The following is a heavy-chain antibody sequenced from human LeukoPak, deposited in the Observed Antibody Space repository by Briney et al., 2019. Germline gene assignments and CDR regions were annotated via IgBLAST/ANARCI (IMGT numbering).Heavy chain of an antibody. Sequence: GGSLTLSSAASGFTFSNYTMNWVRQAPGRGLEWVSSISSCSSYIYYADSLKGRFTISRDNAKNSLYLQMNSLRAEDTAVYYCATYSREWGQGTLVTVSS. D-gene: IGHD5-18*01. J-gene: IGHJ4*02. CDR1: GFTFSNYT. CDR2: ISSCSSYI. CDR3: ATYSRE. V-gene: IGHV3-21*01.